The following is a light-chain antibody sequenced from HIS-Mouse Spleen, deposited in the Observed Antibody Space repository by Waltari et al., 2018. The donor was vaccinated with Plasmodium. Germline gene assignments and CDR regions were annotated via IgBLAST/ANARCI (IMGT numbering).Light chain of an antibody. CDR2: DDS. V-gene: IGLV3-21*02. CDR3: QVWDSSSDHPV. Sequence: SYVLTQPPSVSVAPGQPARITLRGNNIGRKSVQWYKQNPGQAPVLVVYDDSDRPSGIPERFSGSNSGNTATLTISRVEAGDEADYYCQVWDSSSDHPVFGGGTKLTVL. CDR1: NIGRKS. J-gene: IGLJ2*01.